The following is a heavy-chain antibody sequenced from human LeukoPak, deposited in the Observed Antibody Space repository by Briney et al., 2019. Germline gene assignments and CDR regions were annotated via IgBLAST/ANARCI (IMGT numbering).Heavy chain of an antibody. Sequence: GGSLRLPCAASGFTFSSYAMSWVRQAPGKGLEWVSAISGSGGSTYYADSVKGRFTISRDNSKNTLYLQMNSLRAEDTAVYYCAKGKSDSSGYFGGRNYWGQGTLVTVSS. CDR2: ISGSGGST. V-gene: IGHV3-23*01. J-gene: IGHJ4*02. D-gene: IGHD3-22*01. CDR1: GFTFSSYA. CDR3: AKGKSDSSGYFGGRNY.